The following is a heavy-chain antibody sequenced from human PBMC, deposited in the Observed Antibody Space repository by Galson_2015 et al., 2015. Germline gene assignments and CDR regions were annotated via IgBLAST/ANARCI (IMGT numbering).Heavy chain of an antibody. CDR3: ARADSSRGIAVAGNFDY. J-gene: IGHJ4*02. Sequence: SCKASGGTFSSYAISWVRQAPGQGLEWMGGIIPIFGTANYAQKFQGRVTITADESTSTAYMELSSLRSEDTAVYYCARADSSRGIAVAGNFDYRGQGTRGTGSS. D-gene: IGHD6-19*01. V-gene: IGHV1-69*01. CDR2: IIPIFGTA. CDR1: GGTFSSYA.